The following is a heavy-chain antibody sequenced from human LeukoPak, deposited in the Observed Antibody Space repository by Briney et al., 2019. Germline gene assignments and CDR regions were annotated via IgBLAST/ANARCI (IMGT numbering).Heavy chain of an antibody. CDR1: GFTVSSNS. V-gene: IGHV3-53*01. J-gene: IGHJ4*02. CDR2: IYSDNT. CDR3: AREGTGDSLDY. D-gene: IGHD7-27*01. Sequence: PGGSLRLSCTVSGFTVSSNSMSWVRQAPGKGLEWVSFIYSDNTHYSDSVKGRFTISRDNAKNSLYLQMNSLRAEDTAVYYCAREGTGDSLDYWGQGTLVTVSS.